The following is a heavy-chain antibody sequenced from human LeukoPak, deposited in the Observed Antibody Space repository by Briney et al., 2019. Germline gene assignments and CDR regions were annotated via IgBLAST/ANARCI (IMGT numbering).Heavy chain of an antibody. CDR2: MNPNSGNT. J-gene: IGHJ5*02. Sequence: ASVKASCTAAGYTFTSYDINWVRQATGQGLEWMGWMNPNSGNTGYAQKFQGRVTMTRNTSISTAYMELSSLRSEDTAVYYCARFPGYGDYDWFDPWGQGTLVTVSS. CDR3: ARFPGYGDYDWFDP. V-gene: IGHV1-8*01. CDR1: GYTFTSYD. D-gene: IGHD4-17*01.